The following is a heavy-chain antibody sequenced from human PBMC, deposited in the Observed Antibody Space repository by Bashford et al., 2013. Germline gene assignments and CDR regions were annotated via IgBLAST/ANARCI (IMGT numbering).Heavy chain of an antibody. Sequence: ASVKVSCKASGYTFTSYGISWVRQAPGQGLEWMGWISAYNGNTNYAQKLQGRVTMTTDTSTSTAYMELRSLRSDDTAVYYCARVVQFGELSSRRIDAFDIWGQGTMVTVSS. V-gene: IGHV1-18*01. CDR2: ISAYNGNT. CDR3: ARVVQFGELSSRRIDAFDI. D-gene: IGHD3-16*02. CDR1: GYTFTSYG. J-gene: IGHJ3*02.